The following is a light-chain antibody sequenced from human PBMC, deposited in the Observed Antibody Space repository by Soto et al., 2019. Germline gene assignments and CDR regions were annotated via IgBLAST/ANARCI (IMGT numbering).Light chain of an antibody. CDR2: DAS. CDR3: QQRSDWPST. V-gene: IGKV3-11*01. Sequence: EIVLTQSPATLSLSPGDRATLSCRASQTVSSYLAWYQQKPGQAPRLLIYDASSRATGIPARFSGSGSGTVFTLTITSLEPEDFAVYYCQQRSDWPSTFGGGTKVEIK. J-gene: IGKJ4*01. CDR1: QTVSSY.